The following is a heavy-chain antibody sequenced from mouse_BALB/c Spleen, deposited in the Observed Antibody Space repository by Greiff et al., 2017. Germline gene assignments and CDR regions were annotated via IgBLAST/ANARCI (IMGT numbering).Heavy chain of an antibody. CDR2: INPYNDGT. Sequence: EVQLHQSGPELVKPGASVKMSCKASGYTFTSYVMHWVKQKPGQGLEWIGYINPYNDGTKYNEKFKGKATLTSDKSSSTAYMELSSLTSEDSAVYYCARSLTTATRYAMDDWGQGTSVTVSS. CDR3: ARSLTTATRYAMDD. CDR1: GYTFTSYV. V-gene: IGHV1-14*01. D-gene: IGHD1-2*01. J-gene: IGHJ4*01.